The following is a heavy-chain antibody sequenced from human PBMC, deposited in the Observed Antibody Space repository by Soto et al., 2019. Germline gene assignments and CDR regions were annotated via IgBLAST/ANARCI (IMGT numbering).Heavy chain of an antibody. Sequence: WIWIRQPPGKGLEWIGYIYFTGSTNYSPSLKSRITISRDTSKNQFSLRLTSVTAADTAVYYCARNEHYYGSGSYTMGYWGQGALVTVSS. CDR3: ARNEHYYGSGSYTMGY. D-gene: IGHD3-10*01. V-gene: IGHV4-59*08. CDR2: IYFTGST. J-gene: IGHJ4*02.